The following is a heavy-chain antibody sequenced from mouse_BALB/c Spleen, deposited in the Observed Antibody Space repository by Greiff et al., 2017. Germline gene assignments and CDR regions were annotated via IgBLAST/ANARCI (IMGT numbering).Heavy chain of an antibody. D-gene: IGHD2-2*01. CDR1: GYSITSDYA. J-gene: IGHJ4*01. CDR3: ARGGIYYGYDGAMDY. V-gene: IGHV3-2*02. CDR2: ISYSGST. Sequence: DVKLVESGPGLVKPSQSLSLTCTVTGYSITSDYAWNWIRQFPGNKLEWMGYISYSGSTSYNPSLKSRISITRDTSKNQFFLQLNSVTTEDTATYYCARGGIYYGYDGAMDYWGQGTSVTVSS.